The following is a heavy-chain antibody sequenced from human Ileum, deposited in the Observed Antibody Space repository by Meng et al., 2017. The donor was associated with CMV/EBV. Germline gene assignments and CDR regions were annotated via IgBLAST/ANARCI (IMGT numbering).Heavy chain of an antibody. D-gene: IGHD2-15*01. CDR2: IDPRAGST. J-gene: IGHJ5*02. V-gene: IGHV1-46*01. CDR1: GYTFTSYY. Sequence: ASVKVSCKTSGYTFTSYYIHWVRQAPGQGLEWMGIIDPRAGSTNYAQKFQGRVTMTRDTSTSTVYMELSSLRSEDTAVYYCARDQSSDLSGWFDPWGQGTLVTVSS. CDR3: ARDQSSDLSGWFDP.